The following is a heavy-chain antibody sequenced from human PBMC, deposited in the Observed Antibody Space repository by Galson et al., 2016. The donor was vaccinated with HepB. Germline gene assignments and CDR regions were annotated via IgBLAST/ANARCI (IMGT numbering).Heavy chain of an antibody. D-gene: IGHD2-15*01. J-gene: IGHJ2*01. V-gene: IGHV3-23*01. Sequence: SLRLSCAGSGFRFDDSAMNWVRQAPGKGLEWVSFMLSTGGRSPSASSVKGRFTITRDNSRSTGYRNMDNLRVEDTAIYYCTKDSETNSRWWNGGFAHWGRGTQVTVSA. CDR1: GFRFDDSA. CDR3: TKDSETNSRWWNGGFAH. CDR2: MLSTGGRS.